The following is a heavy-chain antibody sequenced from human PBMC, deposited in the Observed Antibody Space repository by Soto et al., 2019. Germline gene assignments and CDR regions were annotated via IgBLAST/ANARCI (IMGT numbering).Heavy chain of an antibody. Sequence: ASVKVSCKASGYTFTNYYMHWVRQAPGQGLEWMGLITPTGDSTTYAQKFQGRVTMTRDTSTSTVYMELSSLRSDDTAFYYCARDWELGYWGQGALVTVSS. D-gene: IGHD1-7*01. V-gene: IGHV1-46*01. CDR2: ITPTGDST. CDR1: GYTFTNYY. CDR3: ARDWELGY. J-gene: IGHJ4*02.